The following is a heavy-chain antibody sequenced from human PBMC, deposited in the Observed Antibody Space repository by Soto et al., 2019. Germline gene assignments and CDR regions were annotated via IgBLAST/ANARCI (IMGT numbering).Heavy chain of an antibody. CDR2: IDPSDSYT. J-gene: IGHJ3*02. Sequence: GESLKISCKGSGYSFTSYWISWVRQMPGKGLEWKGRIDPSDSYTNYSPSFQGHVTISADKSISTAYLQWSSLKASDTTMYYCARRREYLYSGSRPFDIWGQGTMVTVSS. CDR1: GYSFTSYW. D-gene: IGHD5-12*01. CDR3: ARRREYLYSGSRPFDI. V-gene: IGHV5-10-1*01.